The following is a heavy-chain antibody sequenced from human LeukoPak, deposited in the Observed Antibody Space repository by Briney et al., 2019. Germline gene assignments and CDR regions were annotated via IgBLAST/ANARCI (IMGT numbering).Heavy chain of an antibody. J-gene: IGHJ4*02. CDR3: AREPEENSWVVGDYYFHY. Sequence: ASVKLSCKASGYTFTSYGITWGRQAPGQGLEWMGCISAYNGNTKYAQKLQGRVTITTDTSTRTGCMELRRLRSDDTAVYYCAREPEENSWVVGDYYFHYWGQGTLVTVSS. D-gene: IGHD1-26*01. CDR1: GYTFTSYG. CDR2: ISAYNGNT. V-gene: IGHV1-18*01.